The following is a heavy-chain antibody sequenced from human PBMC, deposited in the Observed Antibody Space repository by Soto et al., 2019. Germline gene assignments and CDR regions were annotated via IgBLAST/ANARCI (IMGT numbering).Heavy chain of an antibody. J-gene: IGHJ4*02. CDR3: ARAGLGYCSGGSCRFDY. CDR1: GGSISSSNW. CDR2: IYHSGST. V-gene: IGHV4-4*02. D-gene: IGHD2-15*01. Sequence: PSETLSLTCTISGGSISSSNWWSWVRQPPGKGLEWIGEIYHSGSTNYNPSLKSRVTISVDKSKNQFSLKLSSVTAADTAVYYCARAGLGYCSGGSCRFDYWGQGALVTVSS.